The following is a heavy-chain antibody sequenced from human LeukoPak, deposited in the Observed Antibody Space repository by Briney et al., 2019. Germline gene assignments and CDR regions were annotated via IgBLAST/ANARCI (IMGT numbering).Heavy chain of an antibody. D-gene: IGHD6-13*01. Sequence: SETLSLTCTVSGGSISSYYWSWIRQPAGKGLEWIGRIYTSGSTNYNPSLKSRVTISVDTSKNQFSLKLSSVTAADTAVYYCARSIAAAGTGNWFDPWGQGTLVTVSS. CDR1: GGSISSYY. CDR2: IYTSGST. CDR3: ARSIAAAGTGNWFDP. J-gene: IGHJ5*02. V-gene: IGHV4-4*07.